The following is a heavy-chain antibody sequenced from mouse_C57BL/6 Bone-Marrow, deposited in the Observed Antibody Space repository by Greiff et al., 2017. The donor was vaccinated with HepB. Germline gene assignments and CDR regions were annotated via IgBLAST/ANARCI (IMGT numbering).Heavy chain of an antibody. CDR1: GYAFSSSW. CDR3: APRAWFAY. Sequence: VKLMESGPELVKPGASVKISCKASGYAFSSSWMNWVKQRPGKGLEWIGRIYPGDGDTNYNGKFKGKATLTADKSSNTAYMQLSSLTSEDSAVYFCAPRAWFAYWGQGTLVTVSA. CDR2: IYPGDGDT. V-gene: IGHV1-82*01. J-gene: IGHJ3*01. D-gene: IGHD6-1*01.